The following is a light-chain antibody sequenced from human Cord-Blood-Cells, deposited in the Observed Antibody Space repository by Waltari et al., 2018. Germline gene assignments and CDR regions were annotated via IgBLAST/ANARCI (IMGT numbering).Light chain of an antibody. V-gene: IGKV1-39*01. CDR2: AAS. J-gene: IGKJ4*01. CDR1: QSISSY. Sequence: DIQMTQSPSSLSASVGDRVTITCRASQSISSYLNWYQQKPWKAPKLLIYAASSLQSGVPSRFSCSRSGTDFTLTISSLQPEDFATYYCQQSYSTPLTVGGGTKVEIK. CDR3: QQSYSTPLT.